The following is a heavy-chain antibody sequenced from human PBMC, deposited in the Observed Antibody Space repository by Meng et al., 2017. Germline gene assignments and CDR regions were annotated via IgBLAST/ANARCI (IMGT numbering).Heavy chain of an antibody. J-gene: IGHJ2*01. D-gene: IGHD2-15*01. CDR1: GFTFSSYS. Sequence: GESLKISCAASGFTFSSYSMNWVRQAPGKGLEWVSSISSSSSYIYYADSVKGRFTISRDNAENSLYLQMNSLRAEDTAVYYCARDGRHCSGGSCYSYWYFDLWGRGTLVTVSS. CDR3: ARDGRHCSGGSCYSYWYFDL. CDR2: ISSSSSYI. V-gene: IGHV3-21*01.